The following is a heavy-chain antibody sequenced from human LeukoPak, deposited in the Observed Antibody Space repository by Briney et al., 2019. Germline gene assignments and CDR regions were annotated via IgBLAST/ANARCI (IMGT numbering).Heavy chain of an antibody. J-gene: IGHJ4*02. D-gene: IGHD4-11*01. CDR2: IKQDGSEK. CDR3: ARVYREYSNYVPAFDY. Sequence: GGSLRLSCAASGFTFSSYWMSWVRQAPGKGLEWVANIKQDGSEKYYVDSVKGRFTISRDNAKNSLYLQMNSLRAEDTAVYYCARVYREYSNYVPAFDYWGQGTLVTVSS. CDR1: GFTFSSYW. V-gene: IGHV3-7*03.